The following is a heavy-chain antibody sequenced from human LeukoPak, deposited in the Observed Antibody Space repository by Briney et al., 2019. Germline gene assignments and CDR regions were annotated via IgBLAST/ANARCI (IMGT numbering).Heavy chain of an antibody. Sequence: PGGSLRLSCATSGFSLSRNGMHWVRQAPGQGLEWVAFILSDGSYEYYADSVKGRFTISRDTSRNTLFLQMNSLRTEDTAVYYCTKDWWFGESWVFQHWGQGTLVTVSS. D-gene: IGHD3-10*01. CDR2: ILSDGSYE. CDR3: TKDWWFGESWVFQH. V-gene: IGHV3-30*02. CDR1: GFSLSRNG. J-gene: IGHJ1*01.